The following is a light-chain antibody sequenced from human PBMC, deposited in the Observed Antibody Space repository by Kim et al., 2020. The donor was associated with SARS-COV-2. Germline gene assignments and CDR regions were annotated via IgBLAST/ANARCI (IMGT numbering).Light chain of an antibody. CDR1: QTVLYNSNNKNY. CDR3: QQYYSTPPS. CDR2: WAS. Sequence: IVMTQSPDSLAVSLGERATLNCKTSQTVLYNSNNKNYLAWYQQKPGQAPKLLIYWASIRESGVSDRFSGSGSETDFTLTISSLQAEDVAVYHCQQYYSTPPSFGQGPKLEI. J-gene: IGKJ2*03. V-gene: IGKV4-1*01.